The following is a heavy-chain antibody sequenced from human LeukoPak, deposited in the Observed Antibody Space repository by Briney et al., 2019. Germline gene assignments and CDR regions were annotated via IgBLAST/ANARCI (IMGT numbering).Heavy chain of an antibody. CDR3: TRQDWNDVFDY. CDR1: GFTFSGSA. Sequence: GSLRLSCAASGFTFSGSAMHWVRQASGKGLEWVGRIRSKANSYATAYAASVKGRFTISRDDSKNTAYLQMNSLKTEDTAVYYCTRQDWNDVFDYWGQGTLVTVSS. J-gene: IGHJ4*02. D-gene: IGHD1-1*01. CDR2: IRSKANSYAT. V-gene: IGHV3-73*01.